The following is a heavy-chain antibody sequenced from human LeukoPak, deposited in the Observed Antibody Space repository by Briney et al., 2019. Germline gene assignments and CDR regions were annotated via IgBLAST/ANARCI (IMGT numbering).Heavy chain of an antibody. V-gene: IGHV4-39*07. Sequence: SETLSLTCTVSGGSISSSNYYWGWIRQPPGKGLEWIGSIYYSGSTYYSPSLKSRVTISLDTSKNQFSLKLSSVTAADTAVYYCARDGGSGNFNWFDPWGQGTLVTVSS. CDR3: ARDGGSGNFNWFDP. D-gene: IGHD3-10*01. CDR2: IYYSGST. CDR1: GGSISSSNYY. J-gene: IGHJ5*02.